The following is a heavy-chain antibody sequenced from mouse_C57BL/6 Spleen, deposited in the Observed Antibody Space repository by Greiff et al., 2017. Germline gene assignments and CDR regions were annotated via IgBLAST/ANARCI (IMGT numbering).Heavy chain of an antibody. CDR1: GYTFTSYW. J-gene: IGHJ2*01. V-gene: IGHV1-5*01. CDR3: TRRGIYYGSSYEDYFDY. Sequence: EVQLQQSGTVLARPGASVKMSCKTSGYTFTSYWMHWVKQRPGQGLEWIGDIYPGNSDTSYNQKFKGKAKLTAVTSASTAYMELSSLTNEDSAVYYCTRRGIYYGSSYEDYFDYWGQGTTLTVSS. CDR2: IYPGNSDT. D-gene: IGHD1-1*01.